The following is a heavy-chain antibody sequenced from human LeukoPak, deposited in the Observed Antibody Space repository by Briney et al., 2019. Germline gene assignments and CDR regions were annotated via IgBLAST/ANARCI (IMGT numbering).Heavy chain of an antibody. CDR3: ARDLIAVALFDY. CDR2: IIPILGIA. Sequence: SVKVSCKAPGGTFSSYAISWVRQAPGQGLEWMGRIIPILGIANYAQKFQGRVTITADKSTSTAYMELSSLRSEDTAVYYCARDLIAVALFDYWGQGTLVTVSS. V-gene: IGHV1-69*04. CDR1: GGTFSSYA. J-gene: IGHJ4*02. D-gene: IGHD6-19*01.